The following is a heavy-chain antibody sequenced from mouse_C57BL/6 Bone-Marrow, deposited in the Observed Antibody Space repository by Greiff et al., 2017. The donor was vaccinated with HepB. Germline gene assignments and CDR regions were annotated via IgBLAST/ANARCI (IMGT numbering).Heavy chain of an antibody. J-gene: IGHJ3*01. V-gene: IGHV10-3*01. Sequence: ELMLVESGGGLVQPKGSLKLSCAASGFTFNTYAMHWVRQAPGKGLEWVARIRSKSSNYATYYADSVKDRFTISRDDSQSMLYLQMNNLKTEDTAMYYCVRGATVVASPWFAYWGQGTLVTVSA. D-gene: IGHD1-1*01. CDR3: VRGATVVASPWFAY. CDR2: IRSKSSNYAT. CDR1: GFTFNTYA.